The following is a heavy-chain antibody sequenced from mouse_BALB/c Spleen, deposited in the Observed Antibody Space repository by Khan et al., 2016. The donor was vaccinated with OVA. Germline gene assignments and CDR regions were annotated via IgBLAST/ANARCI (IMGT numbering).Heavy chain of an antibody. CDR2: INPSTGYP. CDR3: RRRGLDGIVAY. Sequence: VQLQQSGAELAKPGASVKMSCKASGYTFTSYWMHWVKQRPGQGLEWIGYINPSTGYPEYNQKFKDKAPLTTDKSSSTAYMQLNSLTSEDSADNYCRRRGLDGIVAYWSQGTLVTVAA. CDR1: GYTFTSYW. D-gene: IGHD2-3*01. J-gene: IGHJ3*01. V-gene: IGHV1-7*01.